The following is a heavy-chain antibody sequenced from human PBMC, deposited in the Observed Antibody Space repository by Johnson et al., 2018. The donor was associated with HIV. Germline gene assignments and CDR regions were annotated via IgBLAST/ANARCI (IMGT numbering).Heavy chain of an antibody. CDR3: ARGPLVGATSFGYDFAFDI. CDR2: ISYDGSNK. Sequence: QVQLVESGGGVVQPGRSLRLSCAASGFTFSSYAMHWVRQAPGKGLEWVAVISYDGSNKYYGDSVKGRFTVYRDNSKSTLYLQMSSLRAEDTAIYYCARGPLVGATSFGYDFAFDIWGLGTMVTVSS. J-gene: IGHJ3*02. CDR1: GFTFSSYA. D-gene: IGHD1-26*01. V-gene: IGHV3-30-3*01.